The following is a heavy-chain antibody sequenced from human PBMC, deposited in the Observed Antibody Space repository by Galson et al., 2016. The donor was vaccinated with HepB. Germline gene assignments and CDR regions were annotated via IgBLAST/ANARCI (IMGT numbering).Heavy chain of an antibody. CDR1: GYTFTIYG. D-gene: IGHD1-26*01. V-gene: IGHV1-46*01. CDR3: ARDSGSYFDS. CDR2: INPGGGST. Sequence: SVKVSCKASGYTFTIYGITWVRQAPGQGLEWMGIINPGGGSTTYAQKFQGRVTMTGDTSTSTVYMELSSLISEDTAVYYCARDSGSYFDSWGQGTLVTVSS. J-gene: IGHJ4*02.